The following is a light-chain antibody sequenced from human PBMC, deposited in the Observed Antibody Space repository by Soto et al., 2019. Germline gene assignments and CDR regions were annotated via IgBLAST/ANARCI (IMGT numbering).Light chain of an antibody. Sequence: EIVITQSPATLSVSPGERATLSCRASQSVSSNLAWYQQKPGQAPRLLIYGASTRATGIPARFSGSGSGTELTLTLSSLQSEDCAVYYCQQYNNWPPWTFGQGTKVEIK. CDR3: QQYNNWPPWT. CDR2: GAS. J-gene: IGKJ1*01. V-gene: IGKV3-15*01. CDR1: QSVSSN.